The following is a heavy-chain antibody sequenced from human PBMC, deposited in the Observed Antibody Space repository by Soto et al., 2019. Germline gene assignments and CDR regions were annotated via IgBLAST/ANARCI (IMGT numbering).Heavy chain of an antibody. CDR3: ARSHDY. CDR2: IYSGGST. V-gene: IGHV3-53*04. CDR1: RVTVSSNY. Sequence: CCVGLSCASCRVTVSSNYMSWVRQAPGKGLEWVSVIYSGGSTYYADSVKGRFTISRHNSKNTLYLQMNSLRAEDTAVYYCARSHDYWGQGTLVTVSS. J-gene: IGHJ4*02.